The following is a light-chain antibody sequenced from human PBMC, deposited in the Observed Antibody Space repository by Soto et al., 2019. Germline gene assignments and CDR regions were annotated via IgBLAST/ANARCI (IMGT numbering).Light chain of an antibody. J-gene: IGLJ1*01. CDR1: SSNIGAGYD. V-gene: IGLV1-47*01. Sequence: QSVLTQPPSVSGAPGQRVTISCTGSSSNIGAGYDVYWYQQLPGTAPKLLIYRNNQRPSGVPDRFSGSKSGTSASLAISGLRSEDEADYYCAAWDDSLSGQVFGTGTKLTVL. CDR3: AAWDDSLSGQV. CDR2: RNN.